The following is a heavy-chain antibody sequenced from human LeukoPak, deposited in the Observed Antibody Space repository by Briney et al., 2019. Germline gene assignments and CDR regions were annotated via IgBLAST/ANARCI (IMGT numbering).Heavy chain of an antibody. CDR3: ARLWTTYYYFDY. CDR1: GGSISSGDYY. Sequence: SETLSLTCTVSGGSISSGDYYWSWIRQPPGKGLEWIGYIYHSGSTYYNPSLKSRVTVSVDRSKNQFSLKLSSVTAADTAVYYCARLWTTYYYFDYWGQGTLVTVSS. V-gene: IGHV4-30-2*01. CDR2: IYHSGST. D-gene: IGHD3/OR15-3a*01. J-gene: IGHJ4*02.